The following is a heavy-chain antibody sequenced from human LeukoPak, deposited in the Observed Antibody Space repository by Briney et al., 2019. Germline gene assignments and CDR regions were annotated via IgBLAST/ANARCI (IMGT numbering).Heavy chain of an antibody. V-gene: IGHV4-39*07. D-gene: IGHD6-13*01. J-gene: IGHJ5*02. CDR2: IYYSGST. Sequence: SETLSLTCTVSGGSISSSSYYWGWIRQPPGKGLEWIGSIYYSGSTYYNPSLKSRVTISVDTSKNQFSLKLSSVTAADTAVYYCARGVIAAAGVNWFDPWGQGTLVTVSS. CDR1: GGSISSSSYY. CDR3: ARGVIAAAGVNWFDP.